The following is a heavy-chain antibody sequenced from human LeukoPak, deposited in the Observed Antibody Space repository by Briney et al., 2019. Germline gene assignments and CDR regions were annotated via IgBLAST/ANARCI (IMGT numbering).Heavy chain of an antibody. CDR3: ARLWGGGTAYSPPDY. J-gene: IGHJ4*02. Sequence: KPGESLKISCKGSGYSFSNYWIGWVRQMPGKGLEWMGIIYPGDSDTRYSPSFQAQVTISADKSISTAYLQWSSLKASDTAMYYCARLWGGGTAYSPPDYWGQGTLVTVSS. CDR2: IYPGDSDT. V-gene: IGHV5-51*01. CDR1: GYSFSNYW. D-gene: IGHD3-16*01.